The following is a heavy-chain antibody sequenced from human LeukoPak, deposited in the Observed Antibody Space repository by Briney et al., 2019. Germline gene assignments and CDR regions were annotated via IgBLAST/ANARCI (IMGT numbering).Heavy chain of an antibody. D-gene: IGHD5-24*01. CDR1: GFTFSSYW. CDR3: AKGERWLQFVLKGDAFDI. V-gene: IGHV3-7*03. Sequence: PRGSLRLSCAASGFTFSSYWMSWVRQAPGKGLEWVANIKEDESTKFYADSVRGRFTISRDNAKSSVYLQMNNLRVEDTALYYCAKGERWLQFVLKGDAFDIWGQGTMVTVSS. J-gene: IGHJ3*02. CDR2: IKEDESTK.